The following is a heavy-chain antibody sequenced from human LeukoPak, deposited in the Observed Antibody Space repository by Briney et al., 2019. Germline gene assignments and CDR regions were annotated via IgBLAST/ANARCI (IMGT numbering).Heavy chain of an antibody. J-gene: IGHJ4*02. CDR1: GFSLNNNY. CDR3: MRVPRPGSTPYPTVDY. V-gene: IGHV3-53*01. D-gene: IGHD2/OR15-2a*01. CDR2: IYGGSST. Sequence: GGSLRLSCAASGFSLNNNYLSWVRQAPGKGLEWVSLIYGGSSTNYADSVKGRFTISRDNSKNPLYLQMSSLRAEDTAVYYCMRVPRPGSTPYPTVDYWGQGTLVTVSS.